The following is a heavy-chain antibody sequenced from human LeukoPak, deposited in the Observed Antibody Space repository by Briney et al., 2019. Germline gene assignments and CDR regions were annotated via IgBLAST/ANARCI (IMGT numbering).Heavy chain of an antibody. D-gene: IGHD1-26*01. CDR3: TRERHHSGSYSPYFDY. J-gene: IGHJ4*02. Sequence: PGGSLRLSCAASGFTFSSYAMSWVRQAPGKGLEWVSAISGSGGSTYYADSVKGRFTISRDNSKNTLYLEMNSLRAEDTAVYYCTRERHHSGSYSPYFDYWGQGTLVTVSS. CDR1: GFTFSSYA. CDR2: ISGSGGST. V-gene: IGHV3-23*01.